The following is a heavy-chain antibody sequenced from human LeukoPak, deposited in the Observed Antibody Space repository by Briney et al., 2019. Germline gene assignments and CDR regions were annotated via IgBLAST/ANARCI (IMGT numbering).Heavy chain of an antibody. J-gene: IGHJ2*01. V-gene: IGHV5-51*01. Sequence: GESLKISCKGSGYSFATHWIGWVRQMPGKGLEWMALIYPADSHIRYSPSFQGQVTISADKSISTAYLQWSSLKASDTAMYYCARVLGYCTSTSCYGNFDLWGRGTLVAVSS. CDR3: ARVLGYCTSTSCYGNFDL. D-gene: IGHD2-2*01. CDR1: GYSFATHW. CDR2: IYPADSHI.